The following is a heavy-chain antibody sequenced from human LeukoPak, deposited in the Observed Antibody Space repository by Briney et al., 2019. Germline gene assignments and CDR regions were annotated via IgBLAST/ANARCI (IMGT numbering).Heavy chain of an antibody. CDR3: ARADYAYGMDV. CDR1: GYTFTGYY. CDR2: INPNSGGT. Sequence: ASVKVSCKASGYTFTGYYMHWVRQAPGQGLEWMGWINPNSGGTDYAQKFQGWVTMTWDTSISTAYMELSRLRSDDTAVYYCARADYAYGMDVWGQGTMVTVSS. D-gene: IGHD3-16*01. J-gene: IGHJ6*02. V-gene: IGHV1-2*04.